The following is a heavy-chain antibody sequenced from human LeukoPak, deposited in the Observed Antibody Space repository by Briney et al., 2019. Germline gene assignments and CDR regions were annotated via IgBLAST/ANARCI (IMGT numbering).Heavy chain of an antibody. V-gene: IGHV4-4*07. Sequence: SETLSLTCTVSGGSISSYYWSWIRQPAGKGLEWIGRIYTSGSTNYNPSLKSRVTMSVDTSKNQFSPKLSSVTAADTAVYYCARETYYDFWSGYYYYYYMDVWGKGTTVTVSS. J-gene: IGHJ6*03. D-gene: IGHD3-3*01. CDR1: GGSISSYY. CDR3: ARETYYDFWSGYYYYYYMDV. CDR2: IYTSGST.